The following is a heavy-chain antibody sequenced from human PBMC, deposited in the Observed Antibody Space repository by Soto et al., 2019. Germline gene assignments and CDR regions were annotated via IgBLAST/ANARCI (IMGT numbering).Heavy chain of an antibody. D-gene: IGHD2-8*02. CDR1: GFTFSSYG. V-gene: IGHV3-33*01. CDR2: IWYDGSNK. CDR3: AREKCGVCYNWFDP. J-gene: IGHJ5*02. Sequence: GGSLRLSCAASGFTFSSYGMHWVRQAPGKGLEWVAVIWYDGSNKYYADSVKGRFTISRDNSKNTLYLQMNSLRAEDTAVYYCAREKCGVCYNWFDPWGQGTLVTVSS.